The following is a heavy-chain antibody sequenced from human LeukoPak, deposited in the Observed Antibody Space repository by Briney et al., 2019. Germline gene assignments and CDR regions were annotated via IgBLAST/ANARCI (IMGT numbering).Heavy chain of an antibody. CDR1: GFTVSSNY. CDR3: ARTPYSSGWYVY. CDR2: IYSGGST. V-gene: IGHV3-66*02. Sequence: GGSLRLSCAASGFTVSSNYMSWVRQAPGKGLEWVSVIYSGGSTYYADSVKGRFTISRDNSKNTLYLQMNSLRAEGTAVYYCARTPYSSGWYVYWGQGTLVTVSS. D-gene: IGHD6-19*01. J-gene: IGHJ4*02.